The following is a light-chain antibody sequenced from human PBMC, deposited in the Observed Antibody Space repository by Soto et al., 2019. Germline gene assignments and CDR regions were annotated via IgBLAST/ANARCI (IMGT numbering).Light chain of an antibody. CDR2: NNN. J-gene: IGLJ3*02. V-gene: IGLV1-44*01. Sequence: QSVLTQPPSASGAPGQRVTISCSGSRFNIGSQVVQWFQHIAGTAPKLLMQNNNERPSGGPDRFSGSKYGASASLAISGLQSEDEGAYYCATWDDNLDGPVFGGGTKLTVL. CDR3: ATWDDNLDGPV. CDR1: RFNIGSQV.